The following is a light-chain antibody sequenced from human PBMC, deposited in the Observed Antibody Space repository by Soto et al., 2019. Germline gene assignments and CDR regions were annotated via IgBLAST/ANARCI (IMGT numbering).Light chain of an antibody. CDR1: QSVSSSY. Sequence: EVVLTQSPDTLSLSPGERATLSCRASQSVSSSYFTWYQQKPGQAPRLLIYATSTRATGIPDRFSGRGSGTDFTLTISRLEPEDFAVYYCQQFGNSPWTFGQGTKVEIK. CDR2: ATS. V-gene: IGKV3-20*01. CDR3: QQFGNSPWT. J-gene: IGKJ1*01.